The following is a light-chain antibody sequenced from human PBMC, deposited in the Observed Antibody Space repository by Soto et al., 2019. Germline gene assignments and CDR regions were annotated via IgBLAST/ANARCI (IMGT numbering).Light chain of an antibody. CDR1: SSDVGAYNY. CDR2: EVS. J-gene: IGLJ1*01. Sequence: QSAMTQPACVSGSPGQSITISCTGTSSDVGAYNYVSWYQQHPGKAPKLMIYEVSNRPSGVSNRFSGSKSGNTASLTISGLQAEDEAEYYCSSYTSSSTPGVFGTGTKLTVL. CDR3: SSYTSSSTPGV. V-gene: IGLV2-14*01.